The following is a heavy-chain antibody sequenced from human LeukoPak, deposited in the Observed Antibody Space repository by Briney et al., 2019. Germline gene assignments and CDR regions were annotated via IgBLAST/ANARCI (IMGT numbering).Heavy chain of an antibody. V-gene: IGHV4-61*01. J-gene: IGHJ6*04. CDR1: GGSVSSGSYY. Sequence: TSETLSLTCTVSGGSVSSGSYYWSWIRQPPGKGLEWIGYIYYSGSTNYNPSLKSRVTISVDTSKNQFSLKLSSATAADTAVYYCARDFSGSPSEDDGMDVWGKGTTVTVSS. CDR2: IYYSGST. D-gene: IGHD5-12*01. CDR3: ARDFSGSPSEDDGMDV.